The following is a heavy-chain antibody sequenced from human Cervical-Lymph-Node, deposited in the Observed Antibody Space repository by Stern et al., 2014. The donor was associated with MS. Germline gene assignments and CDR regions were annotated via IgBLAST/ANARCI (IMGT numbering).Heavy chain of an antibody. Sequence: VQLVESGAEVKKPGSSAKVSCKASGGTFSSYGISWVRQAPGQGLEWQGGIIPIFGTPNYAQKFQGRVTITADESTSTAYMELSSLRSEDTAVYSCAGLNSAYYYGMDVWGQGTTVTVSS. CDR1: GGTFSSYG. CDR2: IIPIFGTP. D-gene: IGHD1-1*01. J-gene: IGHJ6*02. V-gene: IGHV1-69*01. CDR3: AGLNSAYYYGMDV.